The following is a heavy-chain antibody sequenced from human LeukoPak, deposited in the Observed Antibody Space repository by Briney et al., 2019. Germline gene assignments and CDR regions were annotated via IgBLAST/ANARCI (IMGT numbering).Heavy chain of an antibody. CDR1: GGSFSGYY. Sequence: SETLSLTCAVYGGSFSGYYWSWIRQPPGKGLEWIGEINHSGSTNYNPSLKSRVTISVDTSKNQFSLKLSSVTAADTAVYYRARAWIQFRAPNWFDPWGQGTLVTVSS. J-gene: IGHJ5*02. CDR2: INHSGST. D-gene: IGHD5-18*01. CDR3: ARAWIQFRAPNWFDP. V-gene: IGHV4-34*01.